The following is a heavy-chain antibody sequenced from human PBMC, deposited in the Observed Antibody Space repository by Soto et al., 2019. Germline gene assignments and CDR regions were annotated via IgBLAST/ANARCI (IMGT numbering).Heavy chain of an antibody. J-gene: IGHJ6*02. D-gene: IGHD3-3*01. CDR2: IYHSGST. V-gene: IGHV4-4*02. CDR1: GGSISSSNW. Sequence: TSETLSLTCAVSGGSISSSNWWSWVRQPPGKGLEWIGEIYHSGSTNYNPSLKSRVTISVDKSKNQFSLKLSSVTAADTAVYYCAATILESLYYYYYGMDVWGQGTTVTVSS. CDR3: AATILESLYYYYYGMDV.